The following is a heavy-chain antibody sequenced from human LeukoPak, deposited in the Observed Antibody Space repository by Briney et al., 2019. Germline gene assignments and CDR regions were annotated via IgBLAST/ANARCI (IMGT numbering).Heavy chain of an antibody. Sequence: PGGSLRLSRAASGFTFSTYAMSWVRQAPGKGLEWVSGISSSGGSTGYAESVKGRFTISRDNSKNTLFVQMNSLRAEDTAVYYCAKGGPLTGYYFFDYWGQGTLVTVSS. CDR3: AKGGPLTGYYFFDY. V-gene: IGHV3-23*01. J-gene: IGHJ4*02. CDR2: ISSSGGST. CDR1: GFTFSTYA. D-gene: IGHD3-9*01.